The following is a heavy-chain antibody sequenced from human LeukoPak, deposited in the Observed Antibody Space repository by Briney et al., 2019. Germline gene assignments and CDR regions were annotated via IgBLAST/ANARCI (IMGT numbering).Heavy chain of an antibody. CDR3: ARARGPNCSSTSCYSLDP. CDR1: GGSFSGYY. CDR2: INHSGST. D-gene: IGHD2-2*01. Sequence: SETLSLTCAVYGGSFSGYYWSWIRQPPGKGREWIGEINHSGSTNYTPSLKSRVTISVDTSKNQFSLKLSSVTAADTAVYYCARARGPNCSSTSCYSLDPWGQGTLVTVSS. V-gene: IGHV4-34*01. J-gene: IGHJ5*02.